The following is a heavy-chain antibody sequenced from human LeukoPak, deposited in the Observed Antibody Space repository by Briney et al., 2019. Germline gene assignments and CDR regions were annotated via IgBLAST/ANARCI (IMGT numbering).Heavy chain of an antibody. CDR2: IKQDASEK. CDR1: GFTFSSYW. V-gene: IGHV3-7*01. D-gene: IGHD3-3*01. J-gene: IGHJ4*02. Sequence: PGGSLRLSCAASGFTFSSYWMSWVRQAPGKGLEWVANIKQDASEKYYVDSVKGRFTISRDNAKNSLYLQMNSLRAEDTAVYYCARGFWSGYYTIDYWGQGTLVTVSS. CDR3: ARGFWSGYYTIDY.